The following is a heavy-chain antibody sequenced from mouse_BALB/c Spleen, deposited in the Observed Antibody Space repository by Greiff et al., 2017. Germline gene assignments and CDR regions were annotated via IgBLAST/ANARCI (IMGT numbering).Heavy chain of an antibody. CDR2: INPSSGYT. J-gene: IGHJ3*01. CDR3: ARSDYDRDWFAY. V-gene: IGHV1-4*01. D-gene: IGHD2-4*01. Sequence: VQLQQSGAELARPGASVKMSCKASGYTFTSYTMHWVKQRPGQGLEWIGYINPSSGYTNYNQKFKDKATLTADKSSSTAYMQLSSLTSEDSAVYYCARSDYDRDWFAYWGQGTLVTVSA. CDR1: GYTFTSYT.